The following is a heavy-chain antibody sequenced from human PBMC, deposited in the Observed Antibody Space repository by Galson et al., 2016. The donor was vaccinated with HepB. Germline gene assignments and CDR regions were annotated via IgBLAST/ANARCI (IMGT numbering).Heavy chain of an antibody. CDR1: GDSIGRYY. CDR2: TYNSGST. Sequence: SETLSLTCSVSGDSIGRYYWSWLRQPPGKGLEWIGYTYNSGSTNYKPSLKNRVTISVDTSKNQFSLKLTSVTAADTALYFCARDIIVSTYPRAFDIWGPGTMVTVSS. D-gene: IGHD5/OR15-5a*01. V-gene: IGHV4-59*01. J-gene: IGHJ3*02. CDR3: ARDIIVSTYPRAFDI.